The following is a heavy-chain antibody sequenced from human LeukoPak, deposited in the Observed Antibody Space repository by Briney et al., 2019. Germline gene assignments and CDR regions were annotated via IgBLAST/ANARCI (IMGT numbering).Heavy chain of an antibody. CDR2: ISSNSEYI. Sequence: GGSLRLSCAASEFTFSSHHINWVRQSPGKGLEWVSSISSNSEYIYYADSVKGRFTISRDNAKNSLYLQMNSLRAEDTAVYYCARGLCGGDCYDYWGQGTLVTVSS. CDR3: ARGLCGGDCYDY. CDR1: EFTFSSHH. D-gene: IGHD2-21*01. J-gene: IGHJ4*02. V-gene: IGHV3-21*01.